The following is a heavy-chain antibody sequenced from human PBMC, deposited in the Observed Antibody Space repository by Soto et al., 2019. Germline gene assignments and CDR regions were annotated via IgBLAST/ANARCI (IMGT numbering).Heavy chain of an antibody. CDR1: GFTVSSNY. CDR2: LYPDGRA. CDR3: ARGLGGEYYDNRGYFRLDY. V-gene: IGHV3-53*01. Sequence: PGGSLRLSCAASGFTVSSNYLTWVRQGPGEGLKWVSVLYPDGRAFYADSVKGRFTISTHNSENSVYLQMNTLRAEDTAVDYCARGLGGEYYDNRGYFRLDYWGQGTLVTVSS. J-gene: IGHJ4*02. D-gene: IGHD3-16*01.